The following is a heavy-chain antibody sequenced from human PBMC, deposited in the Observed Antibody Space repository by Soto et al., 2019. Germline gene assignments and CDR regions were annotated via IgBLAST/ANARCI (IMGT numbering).Heavy chain of an antibody. J-gene: IGHJ3*02. CDR1: GFTFTSHD. Sequence: PGGSLRLSCAASGFTFTSHDMHWVRQATGKGLEWVSGINTAGDTYYPGSVKGRFTISRENAKNSFYLQMNSLRAEDTAVYYCVRVDRNAFDIWGQGTMVTVSS. CDR2: INTAGDT. CDR3: VRVDRNAFDI. V-gene: IGHV3-13*01.